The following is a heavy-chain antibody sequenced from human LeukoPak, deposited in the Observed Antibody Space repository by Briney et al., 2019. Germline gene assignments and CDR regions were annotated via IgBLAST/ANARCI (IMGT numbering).Heavy chain of an antibody. CDR2: ISYDGSNK. CDR1: GFTFSSYG. Sequence: GGSLRLSCAASGFTFSSYGMHWVRQAPGKGLEWVAVISYDGSNKYYADSVKGRFTISRDNSKNTLYLQMNSLRAEDTAVYYCARGYPITMVRGVIPTYGMDVWGQGTTVTVSS. D-gene: IGHD3-10*01. J-gene: IGHJ6*02. V-gene: IGHV3-30*03. CDR3: ARGYPITMVRGVIPTYGMDV.